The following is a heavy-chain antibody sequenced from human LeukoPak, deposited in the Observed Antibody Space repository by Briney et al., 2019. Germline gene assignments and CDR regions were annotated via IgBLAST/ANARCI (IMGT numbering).Heavy chain of an antibody. V-gene: IGHV3-74*03. J-gene: IGHJ5*02. CDR2: INSDGSST. CDR1: GSTFSTYW. Sequence: PGGSLRLSCAASGSTFSTYWMNWVRQAPGKGLVWVARINSDGSSTTYADSVRGRFTISRDNPKNTLYLQMNSLRAEDTAVYYWAKSDWFDPWGQGTLVTVSS. CDR3: AKSDWFDP.